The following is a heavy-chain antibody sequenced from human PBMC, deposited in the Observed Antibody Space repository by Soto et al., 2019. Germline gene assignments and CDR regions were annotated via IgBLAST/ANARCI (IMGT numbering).Heavy chain of an antibody. CDR1: GGSFSGYY. Sequence: SETLSLTCAVYGGSFSGYYWTWIRQPPGTGLEWVGEINHSGSTNYNPSLKSRVTISVDTSKNQFSLKLTSVTAADTAVYFCARRYGLDIDAYYWGQG. V-gene: IGHV4-34*01. J-gene: IGHJ4*02. D-gene: IGHD3-10*01. CDR3: ARRYGLDIDAYY. CDR2: INHSGST.